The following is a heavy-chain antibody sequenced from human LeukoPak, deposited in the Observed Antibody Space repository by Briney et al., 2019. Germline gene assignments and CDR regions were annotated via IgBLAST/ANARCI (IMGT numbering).Heavy chain of an antibody. CDR2: IYYSGST. Sequence: PSETLSLTCTVSGYSISSSSYYWGWIRQPPGKGLEWIGSIYYSGSTYYNPSLKSRVTISVDTSKNQFSLKLSSVTAADTAVYYCARDPGGSYRHNWFDPWGQGTLVTVSS. D-gene: IGHD3-16*02. CDR3: ARDPGGSYRHNWFDP. V-gene: IGHV4-39*07. CDR1: GYSISSSSYY. J-gene: IGHJ5*02.